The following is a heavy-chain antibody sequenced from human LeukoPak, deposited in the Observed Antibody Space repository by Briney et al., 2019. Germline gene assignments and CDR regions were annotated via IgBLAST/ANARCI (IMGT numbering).Heavy chain of an antibody. Sequence: ETGGSLRLSCAASGFTFSSFGMSWVRQGPGKGLEWVSGISGSGGRTHYADSVKGRFTISRDNSKNTLYLQMNSLRAEATATYYCAKVSRGEPNDYWGQGTLVTVSS. V-gene: IGHV3-23*01. D-gene: IGHD4-17*01. CDR2: ISGSGGRT. J-gene: IGHJ4*02. CDR1: GFTFSSFG. CDR3: AKVSRGEPNDY.